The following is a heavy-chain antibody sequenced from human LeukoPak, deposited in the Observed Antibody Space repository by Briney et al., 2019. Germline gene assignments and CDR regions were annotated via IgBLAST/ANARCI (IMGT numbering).Heavy chain of an antibody. D-gene: IGHD6-19*01. CDR2: IYSGGSK. CDR3: ARGGSGNINFDY. Sequence: GGSLRLSCAASGFTVSSNYMSWVRQAPGKGLEWVSVIYSGGSKYYGDSVKGRFTISRDNSKNTLYLQMNSLRAEDTAVYYCARGGSGNINFDYWGQGTLVTVSS. CDR1: GFTVSSNY. V-gene: IGHV3-66*01. J-gene: IGHJ4*02.